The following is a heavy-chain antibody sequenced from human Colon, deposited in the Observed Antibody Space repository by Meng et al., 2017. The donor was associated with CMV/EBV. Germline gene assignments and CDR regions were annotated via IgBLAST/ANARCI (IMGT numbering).Heavy chain of an antibody. CDR1: GGSLNSYY. J-gene: IGHJ3*02. D-gene: IGHD1-26*01. V-gene: IGHV4-59*01. CDR3: ARLFSGSVSAASDI. CDR2: IHYTGST. Sequence: SETLSLTCSVSGGSLNSYYLNWIRQTPEKGLEWIGYIHYTGSTNYNPSLKSRLIISGDTSKNHFFLRLTSVTAADTAVYYCARLFSGSVSAASDIWGQGTMVTVSS.